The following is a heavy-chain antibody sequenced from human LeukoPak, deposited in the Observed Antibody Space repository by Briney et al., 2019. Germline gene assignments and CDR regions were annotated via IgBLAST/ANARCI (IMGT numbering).Heavy chain of an antibody. J-gene: IGHJ4*02. Sequence: GASVKVSCKASGYTFTSYDINWVRQATGQGLEWMGWMNPNSGNTGYAQKFQGRVTMTRNTFISTAYMELSSLRSEDTAVYYCARDLTIAVAGDFDYWGQGTLVTVSS. V-gene: IGHV1-8*01. D-gene: IGHD6-19*01. CDR3: ARDLTIAVAGDFDY. CDR2: MNPNSGNT. CDR1: GYTFTSYD.